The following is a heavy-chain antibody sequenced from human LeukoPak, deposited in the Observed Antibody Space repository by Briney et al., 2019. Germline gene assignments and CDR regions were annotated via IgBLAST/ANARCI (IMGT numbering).Heavy chain of an antibody. CDR3: ARAQWGYPFDV. J-gene: IGHJ3*01. V-gene: IGHV3-7*03. D-gene: IGHD5-18*01. CDR1: GFSSSNYW. Sequence: QPGGSLRLSCAASGFSSSNYWMPWIRQAPGKGLEWVATIQGDGSDKRYVDSVKGRFTISRDDVKNSLYLQLNNLRAEDTAIYYCARAQWGYPFDVWGQGTRVTVSS. CDR2: IQGDGSDK.